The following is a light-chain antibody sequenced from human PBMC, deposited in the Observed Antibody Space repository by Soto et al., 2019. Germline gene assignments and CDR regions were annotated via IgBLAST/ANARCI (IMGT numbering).Light chain of an antibody. CDR3: QQSHSIPLT. Sequence: IQMTQFPSSLSASVGDRVTITCRASQSINSYLNWYQQKPGKAPNLLIYAASSLQSGVPSTFSGSGSGRDFTLTISSLQPEDFATYYCQQSHSIPLTFGGGTKVEIK. CDR2: AAS. CDR1: QSINSY. J-gene: IGKJ4*01. V-gene: IGKV1-39*01.